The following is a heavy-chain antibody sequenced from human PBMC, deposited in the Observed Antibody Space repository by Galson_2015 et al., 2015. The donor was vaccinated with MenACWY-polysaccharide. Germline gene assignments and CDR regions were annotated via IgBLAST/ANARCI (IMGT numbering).Heavy chain of an antibody. CDR1: GDSTRSGGYY. CDR2: IHYRGST. Sequence: LSLTCNVSGDSTRSGGYYWSWIRQHPGKGLEWMGYIHYRGSTSYNPSLKSRLPISGDASNGQFSLKLSSVTAADTAVYYCARYNIAAGDFDYWGQGALVTVSS. V-gene: IGHV4-31*03. J-gene: IGHJ4*02. CDR3: ARYNIAAGDFDY. D-gene: IGHD6-25*01.